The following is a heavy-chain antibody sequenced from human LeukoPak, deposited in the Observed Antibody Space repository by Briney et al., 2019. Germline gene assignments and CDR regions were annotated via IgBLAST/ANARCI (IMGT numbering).Heavy chain of an antibody. V-gene: IGHV4-34*01. CDR3: ASRRRGYSSGYDY. Sequence: PSETLSLTCAVYGGSFSGYYWRWIRQPPGKGLEWIGEINHSGSTNYNPSLKSRVTISVDTSKNQFSLKLSSVTAADTAVYYCASRRRGYSSGYDYWGQGTLVTVSS. CDR2: INHSGST. CDR1: GGSFSGYY. D-gene: IGHD3-22*01. J-gene: IGHJ4*02.